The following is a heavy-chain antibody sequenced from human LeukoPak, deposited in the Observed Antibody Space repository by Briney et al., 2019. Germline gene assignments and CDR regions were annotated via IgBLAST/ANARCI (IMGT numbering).Heavy chain of an antibody. Sequence: PSETLSLTCTVYGGSFRGYYWSWIRQPPGKGLEWIGEINHSGSTNYNPSLKSRVTISVDTSKNQFSLKLSSVTAADTAVSYCARGHSSGCYDYWGQGTLVTVSS. CDR3: ARGHSSGCYDY. D-gene: IGHD6-19*01. J-gene: IGHJ4*02. CDR1: GGSFRGYY. CDR2: INHSGST. V-gene: IGHV4-34*01.